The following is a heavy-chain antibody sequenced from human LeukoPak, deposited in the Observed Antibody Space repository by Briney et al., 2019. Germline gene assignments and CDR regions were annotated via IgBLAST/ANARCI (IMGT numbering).Heavy chain of an antibody. CDR1: GFTFSTYG. CDR2: ISYDGSHK. J-gene: IGHJ4*02. D-gene: IGHD3-10*01. Sequence: PGRSLTLSCAASGFTFSTYGTYCVRHAPGKGLGWVPIISYDGSHKNYTHSVKGRFTISRDNSKNTLYLQMNSLRAEDTALYFCAKDLRGVRYGFDPPGDYWGQGTLVTVSS. CDR3: AKDLRGVRYGFDPPGDY. V-gene: IGHV3-30*18.